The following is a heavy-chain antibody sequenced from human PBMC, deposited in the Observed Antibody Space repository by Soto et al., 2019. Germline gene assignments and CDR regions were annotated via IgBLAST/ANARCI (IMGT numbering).Heavy chain of an antibody. CDR1: GYSLTSYW. CDR2: IDPSDSYT. CDR3: ARHPHKQLNPYYYGMDV. V-gene: IGHV5-10-1*01. Sequence: GESLKISCKGSGYSLTSYWISWVRQMPGKGLEWMGRIDPSDSYTNYSPSFQGHVTISADKSISTAYLQWSSLKASDTAMYYCARHPHKQLNPYYYGMDVWGQGTTVTVSS. D-gene: IGHD6-13*01. J-gene: IGHJ6*02.